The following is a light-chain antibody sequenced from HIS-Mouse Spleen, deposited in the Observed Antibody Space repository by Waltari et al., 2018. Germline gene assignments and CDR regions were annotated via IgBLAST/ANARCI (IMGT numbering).Light chain of an antibody. Sequence: QSALTQPASVSGSPGQSITISCTGTSSDAGSYNLVSWYQQHPGKAPKPMIYEGSKRPSGVSNRFSGSKSGNTASLTISGLQAEDEADYYCCSYAGSSTWVFGGGTKPTVL. CDR3: CSYAGSSTWV. V-gene: IGLV2-23*01. J-gene: IGLJ3*02. CDR1: SSDAGSYNL. CDR2: EGS.